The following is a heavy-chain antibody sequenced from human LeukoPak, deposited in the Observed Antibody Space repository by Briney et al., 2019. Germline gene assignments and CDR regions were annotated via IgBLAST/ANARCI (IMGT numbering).Heavy chain of an antibody. D-gene: IGHD6-19*01. J-gene: IGHJ4*02. CDR1: GGSISSDYYY. V-gene: IGHV4-30-4*08. Sequence: ASEILSLTCAVSGGSISSDYYYWSWIRQPPGKGLEYIGYIYYSGSSYSNPSLKSRITMSMDTSKNHFSLKLSSVTAADTAVYYCATEIAVAGVGFDYWGQGNLVTVSS. CDR3: ATEIAVAGVGFDY. CDR2: IYYSGSS.